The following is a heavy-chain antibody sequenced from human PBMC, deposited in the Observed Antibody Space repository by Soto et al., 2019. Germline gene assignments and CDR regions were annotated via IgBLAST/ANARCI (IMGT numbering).Heavy chain of an antibody. J-gene: IGHJ6*03. CDR2: IYYSGST. Sequence: QVQLQESGPGLVKPSQTLSLTCTVSGGSISRGGYYWSWIRQHPGKGLEWIGSIYYSGSTYYNPSLKSRVTMSVDTSENQFSLRLSSVTAADTAVYYCARKDSGYGDYMDVWGKGTTVTVSS. D-gene: IGHD5-12*01. CDR1: GGSISRGGYY. CDR3: ARKDSGYGDYMDV. V-gene: IGHV4-31*03.